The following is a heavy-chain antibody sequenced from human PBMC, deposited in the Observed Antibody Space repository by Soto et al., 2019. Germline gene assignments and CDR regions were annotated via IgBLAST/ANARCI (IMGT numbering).Heavy chain of an antibody. D-gene: IGHD3-16*01. V-gene: IGHV4-4*02. Sequence: QVQLQEKGPGLVKPSGTLALTCAVSNGSITNDNWWSWVRHSPRKGLVWIGDMYHTGSTNYNTSLKSRVIISIDKAKNNFALWLRSVTAAVTAVYYCARIWGALAKTAAWFGPWGQGTLLTVSS. CDR3: ARIWGALAKTAAWFGP. J-gene: IGHJ5*02. CDR1: NGSITNDNW. CDR2: MYHTGST.